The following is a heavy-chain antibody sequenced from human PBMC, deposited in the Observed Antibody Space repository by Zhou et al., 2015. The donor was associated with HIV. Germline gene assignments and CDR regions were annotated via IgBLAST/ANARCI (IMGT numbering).Heavy chain of an antibody. J-gene: IGHJ5*02. Sequence: QVQLVQSGAEVKKPGASVKVSCKASGYTFTSYDINWIRQATGQGLEWMGWMNPNSGNRGYSQKFQGRVTMTRNTSISTAYMELSSLRSEDTAVYYCARGRYCTNGVCSHNWFDPWGQGTLVTVSS. CDR2: MNPNSGNR. V-gene: IGHV1-8*01. CDR1: GYTFTSYD. D-gene: IGHD2-8*01. CDR3: ARGRYCTNGVCSHNWFDP.